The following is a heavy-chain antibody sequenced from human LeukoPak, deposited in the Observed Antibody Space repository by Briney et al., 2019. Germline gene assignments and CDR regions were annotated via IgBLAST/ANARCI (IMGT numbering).Heavy chain of an antibody. V-gene: IGHV1-2*02. Sequence: ASVKVSCKASGYTFTGNYMHWVRQAPGQGLEWMGWINPNSGDTNYAQKFQGRVTMTRDTSISIAYMELSRLTSDDTAVYYCTRGQWLREYDYWGQGTLVTVSS. CDR3: TRGQWLREYDY. J-gene: IGHJ4*02. CDR1: GYTFTGNY. CDR2: INPNSGDT. D-gene: IGHD6-19*01.